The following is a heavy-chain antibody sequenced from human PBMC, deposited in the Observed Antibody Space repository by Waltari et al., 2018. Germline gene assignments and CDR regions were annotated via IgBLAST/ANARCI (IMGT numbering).Heavy chain of an antibody. Sequence: EVQLVESGGGLVQPGGSLRLSCAASGFTFSSYSMNWVRQAPGKGLEWVSYISSSSSTIYYADSVKGRFTISRDNAKNSLYLQMNSLRAEDTAVYYCARDLVVVPAAIPRSQAYWGQGTLVTVSS. D-gene: IGHD2-2*02. V-gene: IGHV3-48*04. CDR2: ISSSSSTI. CDR3: ARDLVVVPAAIPRSQAY. J-gene: IGHJ4*02. CDR1: GFTFSSYS.